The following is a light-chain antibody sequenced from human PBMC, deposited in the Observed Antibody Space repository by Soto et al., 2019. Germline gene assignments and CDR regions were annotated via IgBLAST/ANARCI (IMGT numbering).Light chain of an antibody. CDR2: GAS. V-gene: IGKV3-20*01. J-gene: IGKJ1*01. CDR3: QQYGSSGT. Sequence: EILMTQSPATLSLSPGERATLSCRASQSVSNNYLAWYQQKPGQAPRLLIYGASNTATGIPDRFSGSGSGTDFTLTIRRLEPEDFAVYYCQQYGSSGTFGQGTKVDIK. CDR1: QSVSNNY.